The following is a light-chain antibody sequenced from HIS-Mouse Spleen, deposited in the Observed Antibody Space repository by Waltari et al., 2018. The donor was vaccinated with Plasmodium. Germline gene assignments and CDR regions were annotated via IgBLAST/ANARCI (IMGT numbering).Light chain of an antibody. Sequence: QSALTQPASVSGSPGQSITISCTGTSSDVGCYNLVSWYQQHPGKAPKLMIYEGSTRPSGVSNRFSGSKSGNTASLTISGLQAEDEADYYCCSYAGSSTFVVFGGGTKLTVL. V-gene: IGLV2-23*03. CDR1: SSDVGCYNL. CDR2: EGS. J-gene: IGLJ2*01. CDR3: CSYAGSSTFVV.